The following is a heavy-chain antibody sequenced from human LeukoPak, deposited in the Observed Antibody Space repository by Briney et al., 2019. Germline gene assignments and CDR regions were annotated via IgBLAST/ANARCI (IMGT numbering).Heavy chain of an antibody. Sequence: GGSLRLSCVGSGFTFSDAWMSWVRQAPGKGLEWVGRIKSKSDGGTIDYATPVKGRFTISRDDSRNTLYLQMNSLKTEDTAVYYCTTRRQDGWWGQGTLVTVS. J-gene: IGHJ4*02. D-gene: IGHD2-15*01. V-gene: IGHV3-15*01. CDR3: TTRRQDGW. CDR2: IKSKSDGGTI. CDR1: GFTFSDAW.